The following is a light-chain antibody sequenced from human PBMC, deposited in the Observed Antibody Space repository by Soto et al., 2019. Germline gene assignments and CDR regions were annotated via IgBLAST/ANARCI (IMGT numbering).Light chain of an antibody. Sequence: DIQMTQXPSPLSASGGGRVPITCRASQSVGTWVAWYQQKPGKAPKLLIYGASNLESGVPSRFSGSGSGTEFTLTITTLQPDDFATYFCQLYNRNTWSFGPGTKVDIK. CDR3: QLYNRNTWS. V-gene: IGKV1-5*01. J-gene: IGKJ1*01. CDR2: GAS. CDR1: QSVGTW.